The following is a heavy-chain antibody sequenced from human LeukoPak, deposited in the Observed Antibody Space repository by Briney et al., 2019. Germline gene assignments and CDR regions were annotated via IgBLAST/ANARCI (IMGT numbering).Heavy chain of an antibody. CDR2: INHNGEMI. CDR3: ARDNDWAFHY. J-gene: IGHJ4*02. D-gene: IGHD3-9*01. V-gene: IGHV3-48*02. CDR1: GFTFSNYV. Sequence: GGSLRLSCAASGFTFSNYVMSWVRQAPGKGLEWVSYINHNGEMIFYPDFVKGRFTISRDNAKNSLYLQMNRLSDEDTAVYYCARDNDWAFHYWGQGTLVTVSS.